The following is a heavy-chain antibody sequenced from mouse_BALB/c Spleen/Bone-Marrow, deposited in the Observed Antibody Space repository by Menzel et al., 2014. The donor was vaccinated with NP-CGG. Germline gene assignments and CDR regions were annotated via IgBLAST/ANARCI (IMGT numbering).Heavy chain of an antibody. CDR1: GFTFSSYG. V-gene: IGHV5-6*02. CDR3: TRRPLQANSYFDC. J-gene: IGHJ2*01. D-gene: IGHD3-2*02. Sequence: EVKLVESGGDLVKPGGSLKLSCVASGFTFSSYGMSWVRQTPDKRLEWVATISSGGSSTYYPASVKGRFTISRDHAKSTLYLQMSSLNSEDTAMYYCTRRPLQANSYFDCWGQGTTLTVSS. CDR2: ISSGGSST.